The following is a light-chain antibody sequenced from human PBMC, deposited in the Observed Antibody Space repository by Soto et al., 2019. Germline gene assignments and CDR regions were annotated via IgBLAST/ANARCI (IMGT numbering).Light chain of an antibody. CDR1: QTVGNN. J-gene: IGKJ2*01. CDR2: GAS. CDR3: QQYNSYSGYT. V-gene: IGKV3-15*01. Sequence: EIVMTQSPATLSVSPGERATLSCRASQTVGNNVAWYQHKPGQAPGLLVYGASTRATGIPARFSGSGSGTEFTLTISSLQSDDFATYYCQQYNSYSGYTFGQGTKLEIK.